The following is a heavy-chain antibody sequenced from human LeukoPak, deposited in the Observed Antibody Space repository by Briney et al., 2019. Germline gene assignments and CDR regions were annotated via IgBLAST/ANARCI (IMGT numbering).Heavy chain of an antibody. D-gene: IGHD4-17*01. J-gene: IGHJ4*02. CDR2: ISSTR. V-gene: IGHV3-23*01. Sequence: GGSLRLSCGASGFTFSNYAMSWVRQAPGKGLEWVSGISSTRFYAASVKGRFTSSRDNPKNTLYLQMNGLRAEDTAVYYCSKKGQNEDYGKPDWGQGTLVTVSS. CDR1: GFTFSNYA. CDR3: SKKGQNEDYGKPD.